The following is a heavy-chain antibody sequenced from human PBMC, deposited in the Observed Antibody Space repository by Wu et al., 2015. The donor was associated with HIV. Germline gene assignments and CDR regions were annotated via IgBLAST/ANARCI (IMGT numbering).Heavy chain of an antibody. J-gene: IGHJ5*02. D-gene: IGHD1-1*01. CDR1: GYTFTKYY. CDR2: VDPSGLST. V-gene: IGHV1-46*01. CDR3: AVLYNLAPVTAILDT. Sequence: QVQLVQSGAEVKKPGASVKVSCKASGYTFTKYYLHWVRQAPGQGPEWLGVVDPSGLSTTYTQKLQGRLTMTRTTSTNTAYMELSGLRSEDTAIYYCAVLYNLAPVTAILDTWGQGTLVTVSS.